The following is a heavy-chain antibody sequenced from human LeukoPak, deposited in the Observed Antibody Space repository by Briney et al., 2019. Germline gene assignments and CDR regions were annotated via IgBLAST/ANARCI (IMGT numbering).Heavy chain of an antibody. Sequence: ASVKVSCKASGGTFSSYAISWVRQALGQGLEWMGRIIPILGIANYAQKFQGRVTITADKSTSTAYMELSSLRSEDTAVCYCARAGSGSYRWFDPWGQGTLVTVSS. CDR1: GGTFSSYA. CDR3: ARAGSGSYRWFDP. D-gene: IGHD3-10*01. V-gene: IGHV1-69*04. J-gene: IGHJ5*02. CDR2: IIPILGIA.